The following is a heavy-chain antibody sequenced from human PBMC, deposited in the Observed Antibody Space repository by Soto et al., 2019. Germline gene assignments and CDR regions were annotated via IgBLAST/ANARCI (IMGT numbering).Heavy chain of an antibody. CDR3: ARGVGALYDY. D-gene: IGHD1-26*01. CDR2: IWYDGSNK. V-gene: IGHV3-33*01. Sequence: QVQLVESGGGVVQPGRSLRLSCAASGFTFSSYGMHWVRQAPGKGLEWVAVIWYDGSNKYYADSVKGRFTLSRDNSKNTLYLQMNSLRAEDTAVYYCARGVGALYDYWGQGTLVTVSS. CDR1: GFTFSSYG. J-gene: IGHJ4*02.